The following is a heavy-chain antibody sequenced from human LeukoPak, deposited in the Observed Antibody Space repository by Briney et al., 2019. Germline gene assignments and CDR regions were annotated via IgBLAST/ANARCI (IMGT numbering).Heavy chain of an antibody. V-gene: IGHV1-18*01. Sequence: ASVKVSCKASGYTFTSYGISWVRQAPGQGLEWMGWISAYNGNTNYAQKLQGRVTMTTDTSTSTAYMELRSLRSDDTAVYYCARLAWYGRRFRRFDPWGQGTLVTVSS. CDR1: GYTFTSYG. CDR3: ARLAWYGRRFRRFDP. D-gene: IGHD1-14*01. CDR2: ISAYNGNT. J-gene: IGHJ5*02.